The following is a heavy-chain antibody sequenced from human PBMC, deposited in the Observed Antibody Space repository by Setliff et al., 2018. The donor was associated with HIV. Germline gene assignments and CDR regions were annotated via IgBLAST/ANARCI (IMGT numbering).Heavy chain of an antibody. CDR2: INPRSGVT. CDR1: GYPFADHY. J-gene: IGHJ4*02. Sequence: ASVKVSCKSSGYPFADHYLHWVRQAPGQGLQWMGWINPRSGVTKYAQNFQGRFIMTTDTIINTAYMQLERLTSDDTALYYCARDSGTNDHFLSPYYGALDFWGLGTLVTVSS. D-gene: IGHD3-3*02. CDR3: ARDSGTNDHFLSPYYGALDF. V-gene: IGHV1-2*02.